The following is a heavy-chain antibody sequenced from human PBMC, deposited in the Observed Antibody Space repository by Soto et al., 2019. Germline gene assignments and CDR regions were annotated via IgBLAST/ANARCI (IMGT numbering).Heavy chain of an antibody. CDR2: ISAYNGNT. Sequence: EASVKVSCKASGGTFSSYAISWVRQAPGQGLEWMGWISAYNGNTNYAQKLQGRVTMTTDTSTSTAYMEVISLKSDDTAVYYCARGGSSGFKATFDSWGQGTLVTVSS. V-gene: IGHV1-18*01. CDR1: GGTFSSYA. CDR3: ARGGSSGFKATFDS. J-gene: IGHJ4*02. D-gene: IGHD3-22*01.